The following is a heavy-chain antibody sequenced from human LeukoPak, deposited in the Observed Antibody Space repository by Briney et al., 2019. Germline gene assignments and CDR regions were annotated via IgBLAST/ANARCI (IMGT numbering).Heavy chain of an antibody. J-gene: IGHJ6*02. CDR3: ASTVDTAMVNDYYYYGMDV. Sequence: GGSLRLSCAAYGFTFSDYYMSWIRQAPGKGLEWVSYISSSGSTIYYADSVKGRFTISRDNAKNSLYLQMNSLRAEDTAVYYCASTVDTAMVNDYYYYGMDVWGQGTTVTVSS. CDR1: GFTFSDYY. D-gene: IGHD5-18*01. CDR2: ISSSGSTI. V-gene: IGHV3-11*01.